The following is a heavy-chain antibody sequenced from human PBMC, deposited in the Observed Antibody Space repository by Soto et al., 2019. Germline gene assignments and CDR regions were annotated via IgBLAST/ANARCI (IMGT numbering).Heavy chain of an antibody. D-gene: IGHD7-27*01. CDR3: ARSNWGSHDAFDI. Sequence: GGSLRLSCTASGFIFDDYDVGWVRKAPGRGLEWLAFIRVSAYGGTTEYAASVKGRFTIAKYDSKTSVYLQLNSLETEDTDVYYCARSNWGSHDAFDIWGQGTMVTVSS. J-gene: IGHJ3*02. CDR2: IRVSAYGGTT. V-gene: IGHV3-49*04. CDR1: GFIFDDYD.